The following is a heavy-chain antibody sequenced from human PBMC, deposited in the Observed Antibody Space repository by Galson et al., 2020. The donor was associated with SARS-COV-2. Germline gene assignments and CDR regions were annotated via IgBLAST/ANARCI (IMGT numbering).Heavy chain of an antibody. V-gene: IGHV1-24*01. Sequence: ASVKVSCKVSGYTLTELSMHWVRQAPGKGLEWMGGFDPEDGETIYAQKFQGRVTMTEDTSTDTAYMELSSLRSEDTAVYYCATGHYDFWSGYFGVPRFDYWGQGTLVTVSS. CDR1: GYTLTELS. CDR2: FDPEDGET. J-gene: IGHJ4*02. D-gene: IGHD3-3*01. CDR3: ATGHYDFWSGYFGVPRFDY.